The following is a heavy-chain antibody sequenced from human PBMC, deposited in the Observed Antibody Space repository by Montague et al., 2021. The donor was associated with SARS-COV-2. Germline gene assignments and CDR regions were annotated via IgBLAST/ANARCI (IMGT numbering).Heavy chain of an antibody. D-gene: IGHD3-22*01. J-gene: IGHJ4*02. Sequence: SETLSLTCTVSGGSISSSSYYWGWIRQPPGKGLEWIGSIFYSGITYYNPSLKSRVTISVDTSKNQFSLKLSSVTAADTAVYYCASSYDSTGHVGYWGQGTLVTVSS. V-gene: IGHV4-39*01. CDR3: ASSYDSTGHVGY. CDR1: GGSISSSSYY. CDR2: IFYSGIT.